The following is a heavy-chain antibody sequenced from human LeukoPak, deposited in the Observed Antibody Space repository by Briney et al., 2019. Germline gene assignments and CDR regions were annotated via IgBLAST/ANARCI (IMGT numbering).Heavy chain of an antibody. CDR2: ISAYNGNT. Sequence: ASVKVSCKASGYTFTSYGISWVRQAPGQGLEWMGWISAYNGNTNYAQKLQGRVTMTTDTSTSTAYMELRSLRSDDTAVYYCARCTYYDFWSGYSDAFDIWGQGTMVTVSP. V-gene: IGHV1-18*01. CDR1: GYTFTSYG. CDR3: ARCTYYDFWSGYSDAFDI. J-gene: IGHJ3*02. D-gene: IGHD3-3*01.